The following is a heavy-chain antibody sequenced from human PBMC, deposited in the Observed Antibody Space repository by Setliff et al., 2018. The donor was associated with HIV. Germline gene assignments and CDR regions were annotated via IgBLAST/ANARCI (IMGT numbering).Heavy chain of an antibody. CDR1: GGSISSYY. Sequence: SETLSLTCTVSGGSISSYYWGWIRQPPGKGLEWIGSIYHSGSTYYNPSLKSRVTISVDTSKNQFSLKLSSVTAADTAVYYCARDPYGITTRDWYFDLWGRGTLVTVSS. J-gene: IGHJ2*01. CDR3: ARDPYGITTRDWYFDL. CDR2: IYHSGST. D-gene: IGHD3-10*01. V-gene: IGHV4-38-2*02.